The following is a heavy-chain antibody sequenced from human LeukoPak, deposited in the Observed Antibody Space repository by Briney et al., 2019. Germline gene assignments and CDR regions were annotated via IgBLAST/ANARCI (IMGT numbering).Heavy chain of an antibody. D-gene: IGHD3-10*01. J-gene: IGHJ6*03. CDR3: AREAYDSGSFRTDYYYMDV. Sequence: ASVKVSCKASGYTFTGYYLHWVRQVPGQGLEGMGWITPNSGGTNYAQRLQGRVTMTRDTSISTAYMELSRLRSDDTAVYYCAREAYDSGSFRTDYYYMDVWGKGTTVTISS. CDR1: GYTFTGYY. V-gene: IGHV1-2*02. CDR2: ITPNSGGT.